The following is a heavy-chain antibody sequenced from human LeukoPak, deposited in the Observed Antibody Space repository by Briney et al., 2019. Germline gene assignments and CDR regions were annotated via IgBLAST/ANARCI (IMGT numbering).Heavy chain of an antibody. CDR3: ARALSSLRLYYFDS. D-gene: IGHD6-6*01. CDR1: GYIFTVSY. V-gene: IGHV1-2*02. CDR2: INPNSGST. J-gene: IGHJ4*02. Sequence: ASVKVSCKASGYIFTVSYIHWVRQAPGQGLEWMGWINPNSGSTNRAQKFQGRVTLTGDTSTNTAYMELIRLNSNDTAVYYCARALSSLRLYYFDSWGQATLVTVSS.